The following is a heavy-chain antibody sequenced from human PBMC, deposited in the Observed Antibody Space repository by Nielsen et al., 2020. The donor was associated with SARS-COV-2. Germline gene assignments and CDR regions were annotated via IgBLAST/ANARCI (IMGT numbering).Heavy chain of an antibody. V-gene: IGHV3-30*18. J-gene: IGHJ6*02. CDR1: GFTFSSYG. Sequence: GESLKISCAASGFTFSSYGMHWVRQAPGKGLEWVAVISYDGSNKYYADSVKGRFTISRDNSKNTLYLQMNSLRAEDTAVYYCAKDLSISRTNYYYYGMDAWGQGTTVTISS. CDR3: AKDLSISRTNYYYYGMDA. D-gene: IGHD2/OR15-2a*01. CDR2: ISYDGSNK.